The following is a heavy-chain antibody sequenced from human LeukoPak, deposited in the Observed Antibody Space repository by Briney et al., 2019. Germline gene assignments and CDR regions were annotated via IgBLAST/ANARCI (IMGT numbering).Heavy chain of an antibody. D-gene: IGHD5-18*01. Sequence: SETLSLTCTVSGGSISSSNYYWGWIRQPPGKGLEWIGSIYYSGNSYYNPSLKSRVTISVDTSKNQFSLKLTSVTAADTAVYYCRGYTSGYLGGDYWGQGALVTVSS. CDR2: IYYSGNS. J-gene: IGHJ4*02. V-gene: IGHV4-39*01. CDR3: RGYTSGYLGGDY. CDR1: GGSISSSNYY.